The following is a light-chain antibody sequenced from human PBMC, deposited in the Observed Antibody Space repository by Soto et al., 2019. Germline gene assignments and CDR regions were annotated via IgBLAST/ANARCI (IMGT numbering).Light chain of an antibody. J-gene: IGLJ2*01. CDR3: SSHTTRSPVV. CDR2: DVN. V-gene: IGLV2-14*03. CDR1: SSDLGSYPY. Sequence: QSALTQSASVSGSPGQSITISCTGTSSDLGSYPYVSWYQQHPGKAPKLMIYDVNYRRSGVSTRFSGSKSGHTASLTISGLQAEGEAYYYCSSHTTRSPVVFGVGTNVHVL.